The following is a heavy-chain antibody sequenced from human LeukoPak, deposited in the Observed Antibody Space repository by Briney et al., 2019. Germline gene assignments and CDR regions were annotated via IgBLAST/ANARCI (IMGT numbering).Heavy chain of an antibody. Sequence: SETLSLTCAVYGGSFSGYYWSWIRQRPGKRLEWIGEIYESGTTEYNPSLKSRVTVSMVPSKQQFSLSLRSVTAADTAVYYCARGAWATRLGSWGLGTPVIVSS. CDR3: ARGAWATRLGS. V-gene: IGHV4-34*01. J-gene: IGHJ4*02. D-gene: IGHD2-15*01. CDR2: IYESGTT. CDR1: GGSFSGYY.